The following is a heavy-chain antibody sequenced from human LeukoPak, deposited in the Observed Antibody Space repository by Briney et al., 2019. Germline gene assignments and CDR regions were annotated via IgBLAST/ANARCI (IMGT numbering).Heavy chain of an antibody. J-gene: IGHJ5*02. CDR2: IYYSGST. CDR1: GGSISSYY. V-gene: IGHV4-59*12. Sequence: SETLSLTCTVSGGSISSYYWSWIRQPPGKGLEWIGYIYYSGSTNYNPSLKSRVTISVDTSKNQFSLKLSSVTAADTAVYYCARDLELYGDYGWFDPWGQGTLVTVSS. D-gene: IGHD4-17*01. CDR3: ARDLELYGDYGWFDP.